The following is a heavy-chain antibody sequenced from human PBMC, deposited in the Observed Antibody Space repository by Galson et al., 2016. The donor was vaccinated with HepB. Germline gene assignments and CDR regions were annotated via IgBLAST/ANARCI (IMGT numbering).Heavy chain of an antibody. D-gene: IGHD6-13*01. CDR2: ICSSSTNK. CDR3: ARDRYSTDPTRPDY. V-gene: IGHV3-21*06. Sequence: SLRLSCAVSGFTFSSHTLIWVRQAPGKGLEWVSFICSSSTNKYYAESVKGRFTISRDNAKNSLFLQMNSLRAEDTAVYYCARDRYSTDPTRPDYWGQGTLVTVSS. J-gene: IGHJ4*02. CDR1: GFTFSSHT.